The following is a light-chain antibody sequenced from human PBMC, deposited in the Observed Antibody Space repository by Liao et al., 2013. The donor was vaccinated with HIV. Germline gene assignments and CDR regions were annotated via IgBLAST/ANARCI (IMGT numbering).Light chain of an antibody. CDR3: QVWDGDFAV. V-gene: IGLV3-21*04. J-gene: IGLJ2*01. CDR2: SNT. Sequence: SYVLTQPPSVSVAPGKTARITCGENNIGSKSVHWYQQKPGQAPVLVIFSNTDRPSGIPERFSGSNSGNTATLTISRVEAGDEADYYCQVWDGDFAVFGGGTKLTVL. CDR1: NIGSKS.